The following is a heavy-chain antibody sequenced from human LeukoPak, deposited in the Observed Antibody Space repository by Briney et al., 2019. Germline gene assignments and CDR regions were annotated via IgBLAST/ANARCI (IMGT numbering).Heavy chain of an antibody. Sequence: SETLSLTCAVYGGSFSGYYWSWIRQPPGKGLEWIGEINHSGSTNYNPSLKSRVTISVDTSKNQFSLRLSSVTAADTAVYYCASSLGDYWGQGTLVTASS. J-gene: IGHJ4*02. CDR1: GGSFSGYY. CDR2: INHSGST. CDR3: ASSLGDY. V-gene: IGHV4-34*01.